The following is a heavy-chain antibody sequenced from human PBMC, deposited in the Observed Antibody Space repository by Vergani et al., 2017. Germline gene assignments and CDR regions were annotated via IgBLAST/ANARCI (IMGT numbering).Heavy chain of an antibody. CDR1: GFSFSSYA. J-gene: IGHJ4*02. Sequence: QVQLVESGGGVVQPGRSLRLSCAASGFSFSSYAMHWVRQAPGKGLEWVAVISYDGSNKYYADSVKGRFTISRDNSKNTLYLQMNSLRAEDTAVYYCAKDTCSSTSCFTGNYFDYWGQGTLVTVSS. CDR3: AKDTCSSTSCFTGNYFDY. D-gene: IGHD2-2*02. CDR2: ISYDGSNK. V-gene: IGHV3-30*04.